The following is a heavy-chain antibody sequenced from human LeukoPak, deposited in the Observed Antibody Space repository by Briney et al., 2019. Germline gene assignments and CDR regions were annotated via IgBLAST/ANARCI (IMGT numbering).Heavy chain of an antibody. V-gene: IGHV1-3*01. CDR2: INAGNGNT. D-gene: IGHD3-22*01. Sequence: ASVKVSCKASGYTFTSYAMHWVRQAPGQRLEWMGWINAGNGNTKYSQKFQGRVTITADESTSTAYMELSSLRSEDTAVYYCASEYYYDSSGYPSYYFDYWGQGTLVTVSS. CDR3: ASEYYYDSSGYPSYYFDY. J-gene: IGHJ4*02. CDR1: GYTFTSYA.